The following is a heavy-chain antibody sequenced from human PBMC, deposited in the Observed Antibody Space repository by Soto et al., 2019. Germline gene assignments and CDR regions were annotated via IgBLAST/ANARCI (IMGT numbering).Heavy chain of an antibody. CDR3: ARKKDILTGYYNGILDAFDI. D-gene: IGHD3-9*01. J-gene: IGHJ3*02. CDR2: TSYDGSNK. CDR1: GFTFTSYA. V-gene: IGHV3-30-3*01. Sequence: GESLKISCAASGFTFTSYAMHWVRQAPGKGLEWVAVTSYDGSNKYYADSVKGRFTISRDNSKNTLYLRMNSLRAEDTAVYYCARKKDILTGYYNGILDAFDIWGQGTMVTVSS.